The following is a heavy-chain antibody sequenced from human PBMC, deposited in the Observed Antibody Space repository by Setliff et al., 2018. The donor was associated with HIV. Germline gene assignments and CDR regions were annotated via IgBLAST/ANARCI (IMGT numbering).Heavy chain of an antibody. V-gene: IGHV4-39*01. J-gene: IGHJ5*02. Sequence: SETLSLTCTVSGGSASNSRYYWAWIRQPPGKGLEYIGSIHYNEKTYYNPSLKSRVTISIDTYKNQFSLNLTSVTAADTAVYYCASRVYYYDSNNFLREEGFDPWGQGTLVTVS. CDR1: GGSASNSRYY. CDR3: ASRVYYYDSNNFLREEGFDP. D-gene: IGHD3-22*01. CDR2: IHYNEKT.